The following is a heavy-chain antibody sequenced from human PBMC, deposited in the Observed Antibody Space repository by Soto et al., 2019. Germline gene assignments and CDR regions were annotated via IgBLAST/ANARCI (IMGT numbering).Heavy chain of an antibody. V-gene: IGHV4-59*01. J-gene: IGHJ5*02. CDR1: GDSISSFF. Sequence: QVQLQESGPGLVKPSETLSLTCTVSGDSISSFFWHWIRQPPGKGLEWIAYIHNSGDAKYNPSLKSRVTTSIDTSKNQFSLNLSSVTAADTAVYYCARRVTQQFLPQEGNWFDPWGLGTLVTVSS. CDR3: ARRVTQQFLPQEGNWFDP. CDR2: IHNSGDA. D-gene: IGHD6-13*01.